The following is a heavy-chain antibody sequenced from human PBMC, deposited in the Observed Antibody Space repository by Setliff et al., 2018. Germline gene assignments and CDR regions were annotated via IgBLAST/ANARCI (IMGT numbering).Heavy chain of an antibody. CDR3: TKDSNGEFADY. V-gene: IGHV3-23*01. CDR2: NTRSDK. Sequence: GGSLRLSCAVSGFTPTEYAMDWVRQVPGRGLEWVAVNTRSDKLYADSVRGRFTISTDIAKNILYLHMNSLRADDTAEYFCTKDSNGEFADYWGQGTLVTVSS. CDR1: GFTPTEYA. D-gene: IGHD1-1*01. J-gene: IGHJ4*02.